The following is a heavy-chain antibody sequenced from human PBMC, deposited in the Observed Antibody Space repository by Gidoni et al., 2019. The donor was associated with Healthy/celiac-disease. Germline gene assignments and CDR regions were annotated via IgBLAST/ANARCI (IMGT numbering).Heavy chain of an antibody. D-gene: IGHD6-6*01. CDR3: ARVIYSSSRAYYFDY. V-gene: IGHV3-21*01. Sequence: EVQLVESGGGLVKPGGSLRLSCAAPGFTFSSYSMNWVRQAPGKGLEWVSSISSSSSYIYYADSVKGRFTISRDNAKNSLYLQMNSLRAEDTAVYYCARVIYSSSRAYYFDYWGQGTLVTVSS. CDR2: ISSSSSYI. J-gene: IGHJ4*02. CDR1: GFTFSSYS.